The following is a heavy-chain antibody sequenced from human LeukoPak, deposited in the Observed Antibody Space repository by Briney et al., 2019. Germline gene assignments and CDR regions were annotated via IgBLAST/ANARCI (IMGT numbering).Heavy chain of an antibody. CDR3: ARVGSRYFDWLLVAGWFDP. D-gene: IGHD3-9*01. Sequence: ASVKVSCKASGYTFTSYVMNWVRQAPGQGLEWMGWINTNTGNPTYAQGFTGRFVFSLDTSVSTAYLQISSLKAEDTAVYYCARVGSRYFDWLLVAGWFDPWGQGTLVTVSS. CDR2: INTNTGNP. CDR1: GYTFTSYV. V-gene: IGHV7-4-1*02. J-gene: IGHJ5*02.